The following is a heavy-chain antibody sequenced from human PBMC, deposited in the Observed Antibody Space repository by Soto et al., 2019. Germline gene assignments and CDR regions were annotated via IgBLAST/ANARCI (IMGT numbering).Heavy chain of an antibody. Sequence: SETLSLTCTVARGSISSGDCYWSWIRHPPGQGLEWIGYIYYSGSTYYNQSLKSRVTISVDTSKLQSSLKLSSVTAADTGVYYCARGENTVRGNWFDPWGQGTLVTGS. CDR1: RGSISSGDCY. V-gene: IGHV4-30-4*01. J-gene: IGHJ5*02. D-gene: IGHD4-17*01. CDR3: ARGENTVRGNWFDP. CDR2: IYYSGST.